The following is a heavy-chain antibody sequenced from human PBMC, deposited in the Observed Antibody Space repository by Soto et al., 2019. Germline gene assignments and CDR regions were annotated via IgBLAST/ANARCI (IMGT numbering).Heavy chain of an antibody. CDR1: GGSVSSCIYY. CDR3: ARTKSQHLGQEVWFDP. J-gene: IGHJ5*02. Sequence: QVQLQESGPGLVKPSETLSLTCTVSGGSVSSCIYYWIWIRQHPGKGLEWIGYIYYRGSTNYNPSLKSRVTISVDTSKNQFYLKLSSVTAADTAVYYCARTKSQHLGQEVWFDPWGQGTLVTVSS. CDR2: IYYRGST. D-gene: IGHD6-13*01. V-gene: IGHV4-61*01.